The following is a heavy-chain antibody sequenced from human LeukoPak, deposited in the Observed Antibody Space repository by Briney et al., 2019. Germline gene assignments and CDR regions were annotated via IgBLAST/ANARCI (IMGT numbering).Heavy chain of an antibody. CDR1: GYTFTSYG. Sequence: GASVKVSCKASGYTFTSYGISSVRQAPGQGLEGMGWISAYNGNTNYAQKRQGRVTMTTVTSTSTAYMELRSLRSDDTAVYYCARENINWNCGSSAFDIWGQGTMVTVSS. V-gene: IGHV1-18*01. CDR2: ISAYNGNT. CDR3: ARENINWNCGSSAFDI. D-gene: IGHD1-7*01. J-gene: IGHJ3*02.